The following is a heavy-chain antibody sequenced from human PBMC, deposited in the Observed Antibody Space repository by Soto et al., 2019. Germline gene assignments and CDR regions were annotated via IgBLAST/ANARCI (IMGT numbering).Heavy chain of an antibody. D-gene: IGHD3-3*01. CDR1: GFTLSSYG. CDR2: IWYDGSNK. CDR3: AREDYDFWSGSLATRNWFDP. Sequence: GGSLRLSCAASGFTLSSYGMHWVRQAPGKGLEWVAVIWYDGSNKYYADSVKGRFTISRDNSKNTLYLQMNSLRAEDTAVYYCAREDYDFWSGSLATRNWFDPWGQGTLVTVSS. V-gene: IGHV3-33*01. J-gene: IGHJ5*02.